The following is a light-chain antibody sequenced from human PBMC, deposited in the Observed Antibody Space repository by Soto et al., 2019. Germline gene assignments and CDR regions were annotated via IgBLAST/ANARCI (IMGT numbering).Light chain of an antibody. Sequence: DIQMTQSPSSVSASVGDRVTITCRASQAISSWLAWYQQKPGKAPKLLIYDASSLESGVPSRFSGSGSGTEFTLTISSLQPDDFATYYCQHYNSYSEAFGQGTRWIS. CDR3: QHYNSYSEA. CDR1: QAISSW. V-gene: IGKV1-5*01. CDR2: DAS. J-gene: IGKJ1*01.